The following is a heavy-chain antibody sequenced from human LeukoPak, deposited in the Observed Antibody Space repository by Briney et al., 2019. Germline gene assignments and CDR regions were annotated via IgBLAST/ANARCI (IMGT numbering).Heavy chain of an antibody. CDR3: ARDDNYGIFVNVDY. CDR1: GYSFILYG. Sequence: GASVKVSCKTSGYSFILYGISWVRQAPGQGPEWMGWISTSTGDTKYTQKFQGRVTLTTDTSTSTAYMELSSLRSDDTAVYYCARDDNYGIFVNVDYWGQGTLVTVPS. CDR2: ISTSTGDT. V-gene: IGHV1-18*01. D-gene: IGHD4-11*01. J-gene: IGHJ4*02.